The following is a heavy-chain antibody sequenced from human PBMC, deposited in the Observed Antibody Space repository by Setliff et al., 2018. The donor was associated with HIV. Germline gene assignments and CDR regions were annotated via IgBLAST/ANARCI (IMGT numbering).Heavy chain of an antibody. D-gene: IGHD1-1*01. CDR1: GFTFNSYE. CDR3: AREAASISEDWNAVMDV. Sequence: PGGSLRLSCAGSGFTFNSYEMHWVRQAPGKGLEWIAYISGSGSTTHYADSVRGRFTISRDNGKKSMYLQMRSLRAEDTAIYYCAREAASISEDWNAVMDVWGKGTTVTVS. J-gene: IGHJ6*03. V-gene: IGHV3-48*03. CDR2: ISGSGSTT.